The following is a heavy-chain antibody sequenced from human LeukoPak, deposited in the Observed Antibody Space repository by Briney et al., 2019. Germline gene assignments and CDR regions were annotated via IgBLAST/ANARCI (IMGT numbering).Heavy chain of an antibody. CDR2: IYSGGST. D-gene: IGHD6-19*01. CDR3: AREGKPVAGAFDI. J-gene: IGHJ3*02. CDR1: GFTLSNCV. Sequence: GGSLRLSCAASGFTLSNCVLNWVRQAPGKGLEWVSVIYSGGSTYYADSVKGRFTISRDNSKNTLYLQMNSLRAEDTAVYYCAREGKPVAGAFDIWGQGTMVTVSS. V-gene: IGHV3-66*01.